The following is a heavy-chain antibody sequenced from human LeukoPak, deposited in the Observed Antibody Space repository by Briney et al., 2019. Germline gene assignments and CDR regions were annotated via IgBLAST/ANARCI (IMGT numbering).Heavy chain of an antibody. Sequence: SETLSLTCTVSGGSISSYYWSWIRQPPGKGLEWIGYIYYSGSTNYNPSLKSRVTISVDTSKNQFSLKLSSVTAADTAVYYCARDLAAGFDYWGQGTLVTVSS. CDR1: GGSISSYY. CDR3: ARDLAAGFDY. V-gene: IGHV4-59*01. J-gene: IGHJ4*02. D-gene: IGHD6-13*01. CDR2: IYYSGST.